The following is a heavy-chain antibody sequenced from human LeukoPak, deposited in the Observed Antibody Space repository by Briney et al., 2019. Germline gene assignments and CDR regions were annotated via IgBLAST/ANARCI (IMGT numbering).Heavy chain of an antibody. V-gene: IGHV3-53*04. J-gene: IGHJ5*02. CDR2: IYSGGST. CDR3: ARGVIDGSWYPWFDP. CDR1: GFTVSNNY. Sequence: GGSLRLSCAASGFTVSNNYMNWVRQAPGKGLEWVSIIYSGGSTHYADSAKGRFTISRHNSKNTLYLQMNSLRAEDTAMYYCARGVIDGSWYPWFDPWGQGTLVTVSS. D-gene: IGHD6-13*01.